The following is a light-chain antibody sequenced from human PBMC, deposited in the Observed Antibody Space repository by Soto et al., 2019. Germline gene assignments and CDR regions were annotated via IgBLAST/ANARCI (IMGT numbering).Light chain of an antibody. Sequence: DIQMTQSPSSLSASVGDRVTITCQASQDISNYLNWYQQKPGKAPKLLIYDASNLETGVPSRFSGSGSGTDFTLPISSLQPEDIGTYYCQQYDNLLLTFGGGTKVEIK. J-gene: IGKJ4*02. CDR2: DAS. CDR3: QQYDNLLLT. CDR1: QDISNY. V-gene: IGKV1-33*01.